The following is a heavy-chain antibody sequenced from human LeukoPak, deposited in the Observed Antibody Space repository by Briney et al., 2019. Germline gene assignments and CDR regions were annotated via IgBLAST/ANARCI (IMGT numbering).Heavy chain of an antibody. Sequence: GGSLRLSCATSGFNFSRFWMNWVRQAPGKGLEWVASITSSSNYIYYADSVRGRFTISRDNSKNSLYLQTNSLRAEDTAVYYCVRDNLGSYGNIWGQGTLVTVSS. J-gene: IGHJ4*02. CDR2: ITSSSNYI. D-gene: IGHD1-26*01. V-gene: IGHV3-21*01. CDR1: GFNFSRFW. CDR3: VRDNLGSYGNI.